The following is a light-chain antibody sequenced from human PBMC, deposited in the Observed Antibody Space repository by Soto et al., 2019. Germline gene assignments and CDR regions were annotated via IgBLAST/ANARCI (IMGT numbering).Light chain of an antibody. Sequence: EIVLTQSPGTLSLSPGXRATLSCRASQSVSSSYLAWYQQKPGQSPRLLIYGASSRATGIPDRFSGSGSGTDFTLTISRLEPEDFAVYYCQHYPTYPPFTFGPGTKVDI. V-gene: IGKV3-20*01. CDR1: QSVSSSY. CDR3: QHYPTYPPFT. CDR2: GAS. J-gene: IGKJ3*01.